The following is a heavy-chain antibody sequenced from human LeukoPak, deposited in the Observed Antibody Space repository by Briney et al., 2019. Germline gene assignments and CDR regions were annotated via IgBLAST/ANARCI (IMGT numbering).Heavy chain of an antibody. CDR2: IRYDGSNK. V-gene: IGHV3-30*02. Sequence: GGSLRLSCAASGFTFSSYGMHWVRQAPGKGLEWVAFIRYDGSNKYYADSVKGRFTISRDNSKNTLYLQTNSLRAEDTAVYYCAKADSSSHLGPHWGQGTLVTVSS. J-gene: IGHJ4*02. CDR3: AKADSSSHLGPH. D-gene: IGHD6-6*01. CDR1: GFTFSSYG.